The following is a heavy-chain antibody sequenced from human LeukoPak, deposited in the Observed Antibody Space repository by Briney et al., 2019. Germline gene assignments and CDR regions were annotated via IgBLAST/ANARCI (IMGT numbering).Heavy chain of an antibody. V-gene: IGHV5-51*01. CDR1: GYIFTNYY. Sequence: GESLKISCKGSGYIFTNYYIAWVRQMPGKALEWMGIISPADSDTRYSPSFQGQVTISADKSISTAYLQWSSLKASDTAMYYCARLAGVGYTNSPFDYWGQGTLVTVSS. D-gene: IGHD5-24*01. J-gene: IGHJ4*02. CDR3: ARLAGVGYTNSPFDY. CDR2: ISPADSDT.